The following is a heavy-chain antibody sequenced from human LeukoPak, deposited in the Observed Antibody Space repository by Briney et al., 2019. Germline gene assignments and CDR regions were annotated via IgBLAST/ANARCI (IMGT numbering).Heavy chain of an antibody. J-gene: IGHJ4*02. CDR1: GFTFSSYS. V-gene: IGHV3-48*01. CDR2: ISSSSSIV. Sequence: GGSLRLSCAASGFTFSSYSMNWVRQAPGKGLEWVSYISSSSSIVYYADSVKGRFTISRDNAKNSLYLQMNSLRAEDTAVYYCARVTMVRGVIFDYWGQGTLVTVSS. D-gene: IGHD3-10*01. CDR3: ARVTMVRGVIFDY.